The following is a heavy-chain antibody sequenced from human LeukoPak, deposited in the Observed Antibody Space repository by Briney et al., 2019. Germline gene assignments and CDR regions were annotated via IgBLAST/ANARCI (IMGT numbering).Heavy chain of an antibody. CDR3: ARDIVVVVAATEHDAFDI. CDR1: GYTFTGYY. J-gene: IGHJ3*02. D-gene: IGHD2-15*01. Sequence: GASVKVSCKASGYTFTGYYMHWVRQAPGQGLEWMGWINPNSGGTNYAQKFQGRVTMTRDTSISTAYMELSRLRSDDTAVYYCARDIVVVVAATEHDAFDIWGQGTMVTVSS. CDR2: INPNSGGT. V-gene: IGHV1-2*02.